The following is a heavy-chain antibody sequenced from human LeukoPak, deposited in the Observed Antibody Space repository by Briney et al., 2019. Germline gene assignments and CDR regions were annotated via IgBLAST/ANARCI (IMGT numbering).Heavy chain of an antibody. J-gene: IGHJ4*02. CDR2: ISGVTT. CDR3: AKSVYHSGNY. CDR1: GFTISTYG. D-gene: IGHD3-10*01. Sequence: PGGSLRLSCAASGFTISTYGMSWVRQDPGKGLEWVSSISGVTTCYADSVKGRFTISRDKSKNTVSLQMNSLRAEDTAVYYCAKSVYHSGNYWGQGTLVTVSS. V-gene: IGHV3-23*01.